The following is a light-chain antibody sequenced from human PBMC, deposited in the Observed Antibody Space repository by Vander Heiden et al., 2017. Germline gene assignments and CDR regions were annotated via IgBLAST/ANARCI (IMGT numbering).Light chain of an antibody. Sequence: QSALTQPASVSGSPGQSITIPCTGNSSDVGNYNLVSWYQQHPGKAPKLMIYDVSKRPSGVSNRFSGSKSGNTASLTISGLQAEDEADYYCCSYAGSSSYVFGTGTKVTVL. CDR3: CSYAGSSSYV. CDR2: DVS. J-gene: IGLJ1*01. CDR1: SSDVGNYNL. V-gene: IGLV2-23*02.